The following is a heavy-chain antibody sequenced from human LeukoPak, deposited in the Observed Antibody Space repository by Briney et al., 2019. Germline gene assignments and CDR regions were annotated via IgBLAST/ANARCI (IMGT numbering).Heavy chain of an antibody. Sequence: PSETLSLTCTVSGGSISSYYWSWIRQPPGKGLEWIGYIYYSGSTNYNPSLKSRVTISVDTSKNQFSLKLSSVTAADTAVYYCARQIITYYYDSRGYFDYWGQGTLVTVSS. V-gene: IGHV4-59*01. J-gene: IGHJ4*02. CDR2: IYYSGST. CDR3: ARQIITYYYDSRGYFDY. D-gene: IGHD3-22*01. CDR1: GGSISSYY.